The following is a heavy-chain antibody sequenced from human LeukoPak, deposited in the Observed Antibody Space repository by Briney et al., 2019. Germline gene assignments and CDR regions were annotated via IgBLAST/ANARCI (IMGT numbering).Heavy chain of an antibody. CDR2: NYYSGST. V-gene: IGHV4-39*02. Sequence: SKTLSLTCTVSGGSISSNNYNWGWIRQPPGKGLEWIGNNYYSGSTYYNPSLKSRVTISVDTSKNQFSLKLSSVTAADTAVYYCAREVAGTPWIDYWGQGTLVTVSS. D-gene: IGHD6-19*01. CDR1: GGSISSNNYN. J-gene: IGHJ4*02. CDR3: AREVAGTPWIDY.